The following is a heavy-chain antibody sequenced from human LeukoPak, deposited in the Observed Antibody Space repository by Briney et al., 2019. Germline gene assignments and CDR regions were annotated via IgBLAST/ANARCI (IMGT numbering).Heavy chain of an antibody. Sequence: GSLRLSCAASGFIFSNYWMDWIRQAPGTGLEWVGSTKPDGSEKYYVDSVKGRFTISRDNAKNSLYLQMNGLRAEDTAVYYCARDDGSSCFSYWGQGTLVTVSS. CDR1: GFIFSNYW. CDR2: TKPDGSEK. D-gene: IGHD3-10*01. J-gene: IGHJ4*02. CDR3: ARDDGSSCFSY. V-gene: IGHV3-7*01.